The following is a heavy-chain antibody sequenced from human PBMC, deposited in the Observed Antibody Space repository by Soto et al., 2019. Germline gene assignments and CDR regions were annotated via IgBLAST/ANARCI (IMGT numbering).Heavy chain of an antibody. J-gene: IGHJ5*02. CDR1: GYSFTNYC. Sequence: PGESLKISCKGSGYSFTNYCIAWVLQMPWKGLEYMGIIYPSDSDTRYSPSFQGQVTISADKSISTAYLQWSSLKASDTAIYYCARHGFYGDYSSDYFDPWGQGTLVTVSS. V-gene: IGHV5-51*01. CDR2: IYPSDSDT. D-gene: IGHD4-17*01. CDR3: ARHGFYGDYSSDYFDP.